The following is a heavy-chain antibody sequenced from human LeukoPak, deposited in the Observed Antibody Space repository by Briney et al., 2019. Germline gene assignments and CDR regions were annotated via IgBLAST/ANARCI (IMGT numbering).Heavy chain of an antibody. CDR1: GFTFSSYS. V-gene: IGHV3-21*01. CDR3: ARDSGCSSTSCYTGGDY. Sequence: GGSLILSCAASGFTFSSYSMNWVRQAPGKGLEWVSSISSSSSYIYYADSVKGRFTISRDNAKNSLYLQMNSLRAEDTAVYYCARDSGCSSTSCYTGGDYWGQGTLVTVSS. CDR2: ISSSSSYI. J-gene: IGHJ4*02. D-gene: IGHD2-2*02.